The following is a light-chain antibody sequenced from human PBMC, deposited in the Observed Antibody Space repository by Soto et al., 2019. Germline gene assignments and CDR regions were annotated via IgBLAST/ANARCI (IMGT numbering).Light chain of an antibody. J-gene: IGKJ1*01. Sequence: EIVLTQSPGTLSLSPGDRVTLSCRASQSVSSTYLAWNQQTPGQAPRLLIYGASSRATGIPDRFSGSGSGTDFTLTISRLEPEDFAVYYCQQYDNSPWTFGQGTQVEIK. CDR3: QQYDNSPWT. CDR2: GAS. CDR1: QSVSSTY. V-gene: IGKV3-20*01.